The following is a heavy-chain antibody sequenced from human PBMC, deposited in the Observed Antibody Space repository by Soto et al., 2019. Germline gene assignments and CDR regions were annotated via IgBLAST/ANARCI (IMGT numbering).Heavy chain of an antibody. CDR1: GYTFTSYG. J-gene: IGHJ4*02. Sequence: QVQLVQSGAEVKKPGASVKVSCKASGYTFTSYGISWVRQAPGQGPEWMGWISAYNGNTNYAQKLHGRVTMTTDTSTSTAYMELRSLGSDDTAVYYCARFMTYYYDSSGYYASDWGQGTLVTVSS. D-gene: IGHD3-22*01. CDR2: ISAYNGNT. CDR3: ARFMTYYYDSSGYYASD. V-gene: IGHV1-18*01.